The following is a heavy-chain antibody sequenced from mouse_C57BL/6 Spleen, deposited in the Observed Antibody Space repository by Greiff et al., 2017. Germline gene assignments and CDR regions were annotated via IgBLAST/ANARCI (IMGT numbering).Heavy chain of an antibody. CDR1: GYTFTSYW. Sequence: VQLQQPGAELVMPGASVKLSCKASGYTFTSYWMHWVKQRPGQGLEWIGEIDPSDSYTNYNQKFKGKSTLTVDKSSSTAYMQLSSLTSEDSGVYYCARLWEDWYFDVWGTGTTVTVSS. CDR2: IDPSDSYT. CDR3: ARLWEDWYFDV. J-gene: IGHJ1*03. D-gene: IGHD4-1*01. V-gene: IGHV1-69*01.